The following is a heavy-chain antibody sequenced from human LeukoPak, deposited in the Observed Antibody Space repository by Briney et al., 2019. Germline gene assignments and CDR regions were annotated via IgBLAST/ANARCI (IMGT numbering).Heavy chain of an antibody. J-gene: IGHJ4*02. Sequence: PGGSLRLSCAASGFTFSSYSMNWVRQAPGKGLEWVSSISSSSSYIYYADSVKGRFTISRDNAKNSLYLQMNSLRAEDTAVYYCARDLGSGYDYDPLYYFDYWGQGTLVTVSS. D-gene: IGHD5-12*01. V-gene: IGHV3-21*01. CDR1: GFTFSSYS. CDR3: ARDLGSGYDYDPLYYFDY. CDR2: ISSSSSYI.